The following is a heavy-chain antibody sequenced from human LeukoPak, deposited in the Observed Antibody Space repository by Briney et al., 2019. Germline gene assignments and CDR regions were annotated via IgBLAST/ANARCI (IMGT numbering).Heavy chain of an antibody. CDR1: GFTFSNAW. Sequence: AGSLRLSCAASGFTFSNAWMSWVRQAPGEGLEWVGRIKSKTGGATTDYAAPVKGRFTISRDDSKNTLYLQMNSLKTEDTAVYYCTTHGYYGSGSYFDPDYWGQGTLVTVSS. CDR3: TTHGYYGSGSYFDPDY. J-gene: IGHJ4*02. CDR2: IKSKTGGATT. V-gene: IGHV3-15*01. D-gene: IGHD3-10*01.